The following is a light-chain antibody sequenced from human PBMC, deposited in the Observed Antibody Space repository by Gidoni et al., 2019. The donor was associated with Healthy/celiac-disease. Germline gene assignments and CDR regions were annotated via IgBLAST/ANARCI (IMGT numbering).Light chain of an antibody. CDR3: QQYNSYSQT. CDR2: KAS. V-gene: IGKV1-5*03. CDR1: QSISSW. Sequence: DIQMTQSPSTLSASVGDRVTHTCRASQSISSWLAWYQQKPGNAPKLLIYKASSLESGVPARFSGSGSGTEFTLTISSLQADDFAAYYCQQYNSYSQTFXXXTKVEIK. J-gene: IGKJ1*01.